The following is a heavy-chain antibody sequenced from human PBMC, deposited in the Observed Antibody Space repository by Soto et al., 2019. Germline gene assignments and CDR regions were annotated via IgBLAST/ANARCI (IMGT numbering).Heavy chain of an antibody. J-gene: IGHJ3*02. CDR2: IYGGGST. CDR3: ARVPSGIHDAFDI. CDR1: GFTVSSNY. Sequence: EVQLVESGGGLVQPGGSLRLSCAASGFTVSSNYMSWVRQAPGKGLEWVSVIYGGGSTYYADSVKGRFTISRDNSKNTLYLQMNSLRAEDTAVYYCARVPSGIHDAFDIWGQGTMVTVSS. V-gene: IGHV3-66*01.